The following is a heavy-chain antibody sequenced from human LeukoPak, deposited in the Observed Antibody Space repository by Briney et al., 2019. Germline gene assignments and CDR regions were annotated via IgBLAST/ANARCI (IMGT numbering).Heavy chain of an antibody. Sequence: GGSLRLSCAASGFTFSTYWMHWVRQAPGKGLVWVSRIKSDGSTNYADSVKGRFTISRDNAKNTVSLQMNSLRPEDTGVYYCARAPSEIGGYCPEYFRHWGQGTLVTVSS. D-gene: IGHD2-21*01. CDR1: GFTFSTYW. CDR2: IKSDGST. V-gene: IGHV3-74*01. CDR3: ARAPSEIGGYCPEYFRH. J-gene: IGHJ1*01.